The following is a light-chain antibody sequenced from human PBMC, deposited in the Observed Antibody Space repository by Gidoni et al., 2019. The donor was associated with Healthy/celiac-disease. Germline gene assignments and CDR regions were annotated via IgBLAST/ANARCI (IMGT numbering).Light chain of an antibody. V-gene: IGKV3-15*01. CDR1: QSVGSN. J-gene: IGKJ1*01. Sequence: EIVMTQSPATLSVSPGERVTRSCRASQSVGSNLAWYQQKPGQAPRLLIYGASTRATGIPARFSGSGSGTEFTLTISSLQSEDFAVYYCQQYNDWPRTFGQGTKVEIK. CDR3: QQYNDWPRT. CDR2: GAS.